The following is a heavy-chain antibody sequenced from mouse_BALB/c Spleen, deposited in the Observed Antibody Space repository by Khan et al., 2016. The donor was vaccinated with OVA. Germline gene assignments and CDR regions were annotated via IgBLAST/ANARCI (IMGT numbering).Heavy chain of an antibody. V-gene: IGHV1S132*01. J-gene: IGHJ2*01. CDR2: IYPGTDNT. CDR3: AREEALYYFDY. Sequence: QVQLQQSGAELVRPGASVKLSCKTSGYIFTSYWIHWLKQRSGQGLEWIARIYPGTDNTYYNEKLKDKATLTADKSSSTAYMQLSSLKSEDSAVYFCAREEALYYFDYWDQGTTLTVSS. D-gene: IGHD3-2*02. CDR1: GYIFTSYW.